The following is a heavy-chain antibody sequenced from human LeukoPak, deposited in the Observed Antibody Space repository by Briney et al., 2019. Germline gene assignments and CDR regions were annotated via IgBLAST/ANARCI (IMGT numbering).Heavy chain of an antibody. CDR2: ISGSGGST. D-gene: IGHD3-3*01. Sequence: GGSLRLSCAASGFTFSNYAMSWVRQAPGRRLEWVSAISGSGGSTNYVDSVKGRFTISRDNSKNTLYLQMNSLRVEDTALYYCAKDPRITKNYYYYYYMDVWGKGTTVTVSS. CDR3: AKDPRITKNYYYYYYMDV. V-gene: IGHV3-23*01. J-gene: IGHJ6*03. CDR1: GFTFSNYA.